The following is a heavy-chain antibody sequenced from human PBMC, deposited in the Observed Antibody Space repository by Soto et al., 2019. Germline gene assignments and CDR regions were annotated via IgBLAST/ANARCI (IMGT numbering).Heavy chain of an antibody. CDR1: EFTFSNYA. J-gene: IGHJ4*02. CDR3: AKRGSSSWSNFDS. V-gene: IGHV3-23*01. Sequence: GGSLRLSCAASEFTFSNYAMNWVRQAPGKGLEWVSTISGGGDTTYYASSVKGRFTISRDNSKDTPYLQMNGLRAEDTALYYCAKRGSSSWSNFDSWGRGTLVTVSS. D-gene: IGHD6-13*01. CDR2: ISGGGDTT.